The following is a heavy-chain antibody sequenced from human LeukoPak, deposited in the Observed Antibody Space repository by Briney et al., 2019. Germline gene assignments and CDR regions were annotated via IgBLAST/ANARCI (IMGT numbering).Heavy chain of an antibody. J-gene: IGHJ5*02. V-gene: IGHV3-74*01. CDR3: ARDVPHNWFDT. CDR1: GITFGNNW. Sequence: GSLRLPCAASGITFGNNWMHWVRQGPGKGLVWISRTSSDGGGAIYADSMKGRFTVSRDNAKNTLYLQMNSLRAEDTAVYYCARDVPHNWFDTWGQGTLVTVSS. CDR2: TSSDGGGA.